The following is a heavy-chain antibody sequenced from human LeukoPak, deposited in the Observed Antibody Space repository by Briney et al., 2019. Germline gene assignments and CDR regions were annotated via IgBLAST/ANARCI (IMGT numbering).Heavy chain of an antibody. CDR2: INSDGSST. CDR3: ARVFDGLAGYFDY. J-gene: IGHJ4*02. D-gene: IGHD6-19*01. Sequence: GGSLRLSCAASGFTFSSYWMHWVRQAPGKGLVWVSRINSDGSSTSYADSVKGRFTISRDNAKNTLYVQMNSLRAEDTAVYYCARVFDGLAGYFDYWGQGTLVTVSS. V-gene: IGHV3-74*01. CDR1: GFTFSSYW.